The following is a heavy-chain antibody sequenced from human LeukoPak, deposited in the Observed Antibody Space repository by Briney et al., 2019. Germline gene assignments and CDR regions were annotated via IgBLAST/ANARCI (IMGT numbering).Heavy chain of an antibody. CDR3: ARQAERTLGPQDDY. CDR2: IHYSGST. V-gene: IGHV4-39*01. D-gene: IGHD1-1*01. J-gene: IGHJ4*02. CDR1: GASISSSSYY. Sequence: RPSETLSLTCTVSGASISSSSYYWGWIRKPPGKGPESIGSIHYSGSTYYIPSLTSRVTISVDTSKNQFFLKLNSVTAADTAVYYCARQAERTLGPQDDYWGQGTLVTVSS.